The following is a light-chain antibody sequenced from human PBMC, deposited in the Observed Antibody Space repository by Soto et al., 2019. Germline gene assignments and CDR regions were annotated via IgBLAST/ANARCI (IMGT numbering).Light chain of an antibody. Sequence: QSALTQPASVSGSPGQSITISCTGTRSDVGGYNYVSWYQQHPGKAPKLMIYAVSNRPSGVSNRFSGFKSGNTAYLTISGLQAQDEADYYCSSYTSSSTVVFGGGTKLTVL. CDR1: RSDVGGYNY. CDR3: SSYTSSSTVV. V-gene: IGLV2-14*01. J-gene: IGLJ2*01. CDR2: AVS.